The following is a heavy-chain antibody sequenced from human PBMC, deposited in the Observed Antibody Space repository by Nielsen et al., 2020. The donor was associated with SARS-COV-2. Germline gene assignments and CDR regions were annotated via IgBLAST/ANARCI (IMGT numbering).Heavy chain of an antibody. CDR2: IYYSGST. J-gene: IGHJ4*02. D-gene: IGHD3-10*01. CDR1: GGSISSSSYY. V-gene: IGHV4-39*01. CDR3: ARHQQRLLLWFGEFDY. Sequence: SETLSLTCTVSGGSISSSSYYWGWIRQPPGKGLEWIGSIYYSGSTYYNPSLKSRVTISVDTSKNQFSLKLSSVTAADTAVYYCARHQQRLLLWFGEFDYWGQGTLVTVSS.